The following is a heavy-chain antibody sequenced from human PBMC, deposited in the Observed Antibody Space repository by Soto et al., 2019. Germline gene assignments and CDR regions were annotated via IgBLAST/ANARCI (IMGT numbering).Heavy chain of an antibody. CDR2: MHHTQGT. CDR1: GASIRSHY. D-gene: IGHD3-9*01. CDR3: ARVPFVGYFDWLDP. J-gene: IGHJ5*02. Sequence: PSETLSLTCSVSGASIRSHYWTWIRQPPGGGLEWIGYMHHTQGTNDNPSLRGRVHMSIDTSMNQFSLRLTSVTAADTAVYYCARVPFVGYFDWLDPWGHGTLVTVSS. V-gene: IGHV4-59*11.